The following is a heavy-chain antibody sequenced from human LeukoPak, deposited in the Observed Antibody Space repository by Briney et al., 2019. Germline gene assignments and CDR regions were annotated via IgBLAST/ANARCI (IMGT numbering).Heavy chain of an antibody. J-gene: IGHJ6*02. D-gene: IGHD6-13*01. Sequence: LPGGSLRLSCAASGFTFSTYWMHWVRQAPGKGLEWVSYISSSSSTIYYADSVKGRFTISRDNAKNSLYLQMNSLRAEDTAVYYCARDRSSWGDFYGMDVWGQGTTVTVSS. V-gene: IGHV3-48*04. CDR2: ISSSSSTI. CDR3: ARDRSSWGDFYGMDV. CDR1: GFTFSTYW.